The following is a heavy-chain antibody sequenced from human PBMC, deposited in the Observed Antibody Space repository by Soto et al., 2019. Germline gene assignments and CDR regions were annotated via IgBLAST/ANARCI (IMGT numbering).Heavy chain of an antibody. V-gene: IGHV1-69*13. CDR1: GGTFSSYA. D-gene: IGHD3-22*01. Sequence: SVKVTCKASGGTFSSYAISWVRQAPGQGLEWMGGIIPIFGTANYAQKFQGRVTITAAESTSTAYMELSSLRSEDTAVYYCARELSSGYYYGPKLLYGMDVWGQGTTVTVSS. J-gene: IGHJ6*02. CDR2: IIPIFGTA. CDR3: ARELSSGYYYGPKLLYGMDV.